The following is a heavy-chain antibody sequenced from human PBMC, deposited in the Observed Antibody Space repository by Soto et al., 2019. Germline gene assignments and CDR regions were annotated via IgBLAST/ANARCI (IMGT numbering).Heavy chain of an antibody. D-gene: IGHD2-21*02. CDR1: GGSISSSHW. J-gene: IGHJ6*02. V-gene: IGHV4-4*02. Sequence: QVHLQESGPGLVNPSGTLTLTCAVSGGSISSSHWWGWVRQAPGKGLEWIGEIYHSGSTNYNPSLTSRSTMWVDKSKNQFPVNLRSVTAADTAVYYCVRDADETAIVPAPWLVWGRGTMVTVSS. CDR3: VRDADETAIVPAPWLV. CDR2: IYHSGST.